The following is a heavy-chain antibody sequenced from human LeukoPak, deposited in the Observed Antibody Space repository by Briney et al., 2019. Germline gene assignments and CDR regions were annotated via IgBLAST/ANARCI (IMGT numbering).Heavy chain of an antibody. Sequence: EWMGIINPTGGSTTYARKFQGRVTMTRDTSTSTVYMELSSLRSDDTAVYYCARTAARRFDYWGQGTLVTVSS. CDR2: INPTGGST. J-gene: IGHJ4*02. CDR3: ARTAARRFDY. D-gene: IGHD6-6*01. V-gene: IGHV1-46*01.